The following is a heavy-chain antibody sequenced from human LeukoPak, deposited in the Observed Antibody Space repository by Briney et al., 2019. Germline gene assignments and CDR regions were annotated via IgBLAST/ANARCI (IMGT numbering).Heavy chain of an antibody. CDR1: GGSISSYY. V-gene: IGHV4-4*07. CDR3: ARGVEYCSSTSCYPYFDY. J-gene: IGHJ4*02. Sequence: SETLSLTCTVSGGSISSYYWSWIRQPAGEGLEWIGRIYTGGSTNYNPSLKSRVTMSVDTSKNQFSLRLSSVTAADTAVYYCARGVEYCSSTSCYPYFDYWGQGTLVTVSS. CDR2: IYTGGST. D-gene: IGHD2-2*01.